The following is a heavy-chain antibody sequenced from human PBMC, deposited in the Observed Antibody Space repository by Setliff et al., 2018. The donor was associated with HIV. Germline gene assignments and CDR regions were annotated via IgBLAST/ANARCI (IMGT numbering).Heavy chain of an antibody. V-gene: IGHV1-69*13. Sequence: SVKVSCKASGGTFSSYAISWVRQAPGQGLEWVGGIIPMFGVANYAQKFQGRVTITADESTTTAYMELSSLRSDDTAVYYCATDPQKGGYYYYYMDVWGKGTTVTVSS. CDR1: GGTFSSYA. CDR3: ATDPQKGGYYYYYMDV. J-gene: IGHJ6*03. CDR2: IIPMFGVA. D-gene: IGHD2-15*01.